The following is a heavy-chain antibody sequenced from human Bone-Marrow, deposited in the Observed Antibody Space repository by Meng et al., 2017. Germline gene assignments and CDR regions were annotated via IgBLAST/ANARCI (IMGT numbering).Heavy chain of an antibody. V-gene: IGHV3-74*01. Sequence: GGSLRLSCAASGFTLSTYWMHLVRQAPGKGLVWVSRINSDGSDTSYADSVKGRFTISRDNAKNTLYLQMNSLRAEDTAVYYCARVGYYDSSNYYAYFQHWGQGTLVTVSS. J-gene: IGHJ1*01. CDR1: GFTLSTYW. D-gene: IGHD3-22*01. CDR3: ARVGYYDSSNYYAYFQH. CDR2: INSDGSDT.